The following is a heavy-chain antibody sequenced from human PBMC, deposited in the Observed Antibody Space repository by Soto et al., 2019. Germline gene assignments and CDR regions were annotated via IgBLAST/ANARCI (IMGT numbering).Heavy chain of an antibody. CDR1: GGSISSSSYY. V-gene: IGHV4-39*01. CDR2: IYYSGST. CDR3: ARLVGWLRGWFDP. J-gene: IGHJ5*02. D-gene: IGHD5-12*01. Sequence: SETLSLTCTVSGGSISSSSYYWGWIRQPPGKGLEWIGSIYYSGSTYYNPSLKSRVTISVDTSKNQFSLKLSSVTAADTAVYYCARLVGWLRGWFDPWGQGTLVTVSS.